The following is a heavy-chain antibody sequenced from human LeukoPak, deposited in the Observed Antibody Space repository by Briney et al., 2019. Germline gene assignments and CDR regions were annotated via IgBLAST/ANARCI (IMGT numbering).Heavy chain of an antibody. D-gene: IGHD4-17*01. CDR1: GGSFSGYY. CDR2: INHSGST. V-gene: IGHV4-34*01. CDR3: ARGRRSNYGDPVACFDY. Sequence: SETLSLTCAVYGGSFSGYYWSWIRPPPGKGLEWIGEINHSGSTNYNPSLKSRVTISVDTSKNQFSLKLSSVTAADTAVYYCARGRRSNYGDPVACFDYWGQGTLVTVSS. J-gene: IGHJ4*02.